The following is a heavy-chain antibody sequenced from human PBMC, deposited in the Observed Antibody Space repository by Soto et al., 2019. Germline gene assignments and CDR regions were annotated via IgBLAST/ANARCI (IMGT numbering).Heavy chain of an antibody. D-gene: IGHD6-6*01. CDR2: ISSSSSTI. Sequence: PGGSLRLSCAASGFTFSSYSMNWVRQAPGKGLEWVSYISSSSSTIYYADSVKGRFTISRDNSKNTLYLQMNTLRAEDTAVYYCSRGPRTAARNFLDYLGQGTLVTVSS. V-gene: IGHV3-48*01. CDR1: GFTFSSYS. J-gene: IGHJ4*02. CDR3: SRGPRTAARNFLDY.